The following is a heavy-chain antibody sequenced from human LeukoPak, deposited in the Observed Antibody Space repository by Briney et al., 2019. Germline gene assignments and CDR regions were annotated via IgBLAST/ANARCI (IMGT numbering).Heavy chain of an antibody. Sequence: GGSLRLSCAASGFTFSSFTMNWVRQAPGKGLGWVSSITSSSNYIYYADSAKGRFTISRDNAKNSLYLQMNSLRADDTAVYYCARDRDYRQFDYWGQGTLVTVSS. D-gene: IGHD4/OR15-4a*01. V-gene: IGHV3-21*01. CDR1: GFTFSSFT. J-gene: IGHJ4*02. CDR2: ITSSSNYI. CDR3: ARDRDYRQFDY.